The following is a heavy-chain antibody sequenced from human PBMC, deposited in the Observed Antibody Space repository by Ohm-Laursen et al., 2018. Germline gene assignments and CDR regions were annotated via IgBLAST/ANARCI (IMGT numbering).Heavy chain of an antibody. CDR3: AKDIIPAAISPTDYYYYGMDV. V-gene: IGHV3-9*01. D-gene: IGHD2-2*02. J-gene: IGHJ6*02. Sequence: SLRLSCSASGFTFDDYAMHWVRQAPGKGLEWVSGISWNSGSIGYAESVKGRFTISRDNAKNSLYLQMNSLRAEDTALYYCAKDIIPAAISPTDYYYYGMDVWGQGTTVTVSS. CDR2: ISWNSGSI. CDR1: GFTFDDYA.